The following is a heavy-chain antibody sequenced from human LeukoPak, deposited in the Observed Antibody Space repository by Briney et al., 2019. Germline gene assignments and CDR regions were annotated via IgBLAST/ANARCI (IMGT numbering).Heavy chain of an antibody. D-gene: IGHD3-22*01. Sequence: ASVKVSFKASGYTFTGYYIHWVRQAPGQGLEWMGWINPDSGGTHYAQKFQGRVTMTRDTSISTAYMELSRLRSDDTAVYYCARDPYDSSAYFDYWGQGTLVTVSS. CDR3: ARDPYDSSAYFDY. CDR1: GYTFTGYY. J-gene: IGHJ4*02. CDR2: INPDSGGT. V-gene: IGHV1-2*02.